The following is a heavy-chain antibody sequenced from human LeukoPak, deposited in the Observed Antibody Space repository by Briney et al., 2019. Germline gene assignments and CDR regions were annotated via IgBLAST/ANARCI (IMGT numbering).Heavy chain of an antibody. Sequence: GGSLRLSCAASGFTFSSYAMSWVRQAPGKGLEWVSAISGSGGSTYYADSVKGRFTISRDNAKNSLYLQMNSLRAEDTAVYYCARVSIAVAGAFDYWGQGTLVTVSS. CDR1: GFTFSSYA. J-gene: IGHJ4*02. CDR2: ISGSGGST. CDR3: ARVSIAVAGAFDY. V-gene: IGHV3-23*01. D-gene: IGHD6-19*01.